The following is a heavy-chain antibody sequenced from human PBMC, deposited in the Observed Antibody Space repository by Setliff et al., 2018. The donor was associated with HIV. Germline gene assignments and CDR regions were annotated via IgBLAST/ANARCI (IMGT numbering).Heavy chain of an antibody. Sequence: SETLSLTCIVSGGSISSGSYYWGWIRQPPGKGLEWIGTIYYSGSTYYNTSLKSRVTISVDTSKNQFSLKLSSVTAADTAVYYCARDPWVRGVIMAPDYWGQGTLVTVSS. D-gene: IGHD3-10*01. J-gene: IGHJ4*02. V-gene: IGHV4-39*07. CDR1: GGSISSGSYY. CDR2: IYYSGST. CDR3: ARDPWVRGVIMAPDY.